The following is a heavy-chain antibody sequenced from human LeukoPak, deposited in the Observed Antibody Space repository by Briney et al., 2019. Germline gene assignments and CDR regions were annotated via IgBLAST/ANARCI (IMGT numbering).Heavy chain of an antibody. V-gene: IGHV3-48*03. Sequence: GGSLRLSCTASGFTLSSFAMNWVRQAPGKGLEWVSYINSAASTRYYADSVKGRFTISRDSAKNLLYLQMNSLRGEDTAVYYCARDVSYYGGDWFDPWGQGTLVTVSS. D-gene: IGHD4-23*01. J-gene: IGHJ5*02. CDR3: ARDVSYYGGDWFDP. CDR1: GFTLSSFA. CDR2: INSAASTR.